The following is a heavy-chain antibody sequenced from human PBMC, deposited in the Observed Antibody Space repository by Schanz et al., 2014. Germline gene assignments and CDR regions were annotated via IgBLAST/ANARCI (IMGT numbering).Heavy chain of an antibody. CDR3: AKGRFGELSAFDI. Sequence: EVQLVESGGGLVQPGGSLRLSCAASGFSVGNKYMNWVRQAPGKGLEWVSFIYIGGSTYYADSVKGRFTISRDNSKNTLYLQMNSLRAEDTAVYYCAKGRFGELSAFDIWGQGTMVTVSS. V-gene: IGHV3-53*01. D-gene: IGHD3-10*01. J-gene: IGHJ3*02. CDR2: IYIGGST. CDR1: GFSVGNKY.